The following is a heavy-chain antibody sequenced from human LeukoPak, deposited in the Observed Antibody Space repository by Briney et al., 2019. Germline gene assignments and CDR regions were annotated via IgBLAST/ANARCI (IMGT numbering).Heavy chain of an antibody. J-gene: IGHJ4*02. Sequence: GGSLRLSCAASGFTFSNSAMSWVRQAPGNGLEWVSAISGSGDSTYYADSVKGRFTISRDNSKNTLYLQMNSLRAEDTAVYYCAKGPLYDFWGQGTLVTVSS. V-gene: IGHV3-23*01. CDR2: ISGSGDST. CDR3: AKGPLYDF. CDR1: GFTFSNSA.